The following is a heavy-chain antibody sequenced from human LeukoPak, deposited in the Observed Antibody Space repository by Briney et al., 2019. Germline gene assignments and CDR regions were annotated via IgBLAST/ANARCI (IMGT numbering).Heavy chain of an antibody. CDR3: ARDPSSFGELSKIADY. V-gene: IGHV3-30*02. CDR2: ILYDGGNK. CDR1: GFTFNTHG. Sequence: GGSLRLSCAASGFTFNTHGMHWVRQGPGKGPEWVAFILYDGGNKYYADSVKGRFTISRDNFKNTLYLQMNSLRAEDTAVYYCARDPSSFGELSKIADYWGQGTLVTVSS. J-gene: IGHJ4*02. D-gene: IGHD3-10*01.